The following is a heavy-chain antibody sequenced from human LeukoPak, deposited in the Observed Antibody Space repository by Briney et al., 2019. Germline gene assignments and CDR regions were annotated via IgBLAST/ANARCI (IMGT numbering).Heavy chain of an antibody. CDR3: ARARYYFDY. V-gene: IGHV4-61*01. J-gene: IGHJ4*02. CDR2: IYYSGST. CDR1: VGSVSSGSYH. Sequence: PSETLSLTCIVSVGSVSSGSYHWSWIRQPPGKGLEWIGYIYYSGSTNYNPSLKSRVTISVDTSKNHFSLKLSSVTAADTAVYYCARARYYFDYWGQGTLVTVSS.